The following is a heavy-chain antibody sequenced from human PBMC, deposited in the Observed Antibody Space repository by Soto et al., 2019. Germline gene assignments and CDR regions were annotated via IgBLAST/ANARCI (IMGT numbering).Heavy chain of an antibody. CDR2: ISSSSSTI. CDR3: ARDPYCTNGVCWEDWFDP. J-gene: IGHJ5*02. Sequence: PGGSLRLSCAASGFTFSSYSMNWVRQAPGKGLEWVSYISSSSSTIYYADSVKGRFTISRDNAKNSLYLQMNSLRDEDTAVYYCARDPYCTNGVCWEDWFDPWGQGTLITVSS. V-gene: IGHV3-48*02. CDR1: GFTFSSYS. D-gene: IGHD2-8*01.